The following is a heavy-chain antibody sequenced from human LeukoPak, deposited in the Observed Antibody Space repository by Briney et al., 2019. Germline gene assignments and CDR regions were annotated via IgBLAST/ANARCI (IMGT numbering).Heavy chain of an antibody. J-gene: IGHJ4*02. D-gene: IGHD1-26*01. CDR3: AKRTASGSYFDY. V-gene: IGHV3-23*01. Sequence: GGSLRLSCAASGFTFSSYGMSWVRQAPGKGLEWVSAISGSGGSTYYADSVKGRFTISRDNSKNTLYLQMNSLRAEDTAVYYCAKRTASGSYFDYWGQGTLVTVSS. CDR2: ISGSGGST. CDR1: GFTFSSYG.